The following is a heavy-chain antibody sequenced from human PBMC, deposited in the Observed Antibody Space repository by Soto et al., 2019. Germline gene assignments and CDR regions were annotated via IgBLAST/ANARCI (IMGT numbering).Heavy chain of an antibody. V-gene: IGHV1-18*01. D-gene: IGHD3-22*01. Sequence: EASVKGYFNASGYTFTSYVISWVRQAPGQVLEWMGWISAYNGNTNYAKKLQGRVTMTTDTSTSTAYMELRSLRSDDTAVYYCARGTTMVVVVRVDYWGLGARVTVSS. CDR2: ISAYNGNT. J-gene: IGHJ4*02. CDR1: GYTFTSYV. CDR3: ARGTTMVVVVRVDY.